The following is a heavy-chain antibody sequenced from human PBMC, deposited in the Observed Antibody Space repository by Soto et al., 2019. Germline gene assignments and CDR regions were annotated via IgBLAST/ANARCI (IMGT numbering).Heavy chain of an antibody. D-gene: IGHD5-18*01. CDR3: ARVDTAMVMGFDY. CDR1: GFSISSGGYY. J-gene: IGHJ4*02. CDR2: IYYSGST. Sequence: PXETLSLTCPVSGFSISSGGYYWSWIRQHPGKGLEWIGYIYYSGSTYYNPSLKSRVTISVDTSKNQFSLKLSSVTAADTAVYYCARVDTAMVMGFDYWGQGTLVTVSS. V-gene: IGHV4-31*03.